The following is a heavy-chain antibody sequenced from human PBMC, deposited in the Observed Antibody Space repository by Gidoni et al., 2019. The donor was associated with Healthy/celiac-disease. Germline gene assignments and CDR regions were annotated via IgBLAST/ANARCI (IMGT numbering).Heavy chain of an antibody. V-gene: IGHV3-66*02. CDR2: IYSGGST. J-gene: IGHJ6*02. CDR3: ASWGEGYCSGGSCYIPPYYYYGMDV. Sequence: EVQLVESGGGLVQPGGSLSLSCAASGSPASSNKISWVGQAPGKGLEWVSVIYSGGSTYYADSVKGRFTISRDNSKNTLYLQMNSLRAEDTAVYYCASWGEGYCSGGSCYIPPYYYYGMDVWGQGTTVTVSS. CDR1: GSPASSNK. D-gene: IGHD2-15*01.